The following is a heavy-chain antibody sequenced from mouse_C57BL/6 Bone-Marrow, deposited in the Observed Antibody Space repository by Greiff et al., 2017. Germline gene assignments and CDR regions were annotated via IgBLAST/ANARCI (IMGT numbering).Heavy chain of an antibody. CDR3: ASEGTVVSTYYFDY. Sequence: EVKLMESGGGLVKPGGSLKLSCAASGFTFSDYGMHWVRQAPEKGLEWVAYISSGSSTIYYADTVKGRFTISRDNAKNTLFLQMTILGSEDTAMYYCASEGTVVSTYYFDYWGQGTTRTVSS. D-gene: IGHD1-1*01. V-gene: IGHV5-17*01. CDR2: ISSGSSTI. CDR1: GFTFSDYG. J-gene: IGHJ2*01.